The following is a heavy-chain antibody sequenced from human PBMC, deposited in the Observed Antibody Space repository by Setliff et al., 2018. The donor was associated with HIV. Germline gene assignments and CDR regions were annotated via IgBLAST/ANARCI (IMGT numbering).Heavy chain of an antibody. CDR1: GFTFSSYE. J-gene: IGHJ3*02. CDR2: ISSSGSTI. CDR3: ASEREVVAAAMEDAFDI. D-gene: IGHD2-2*01. Sequence: GGSLRLSCAASGFTFSSYEMNWVRQAPGKGLEWVSYISSSGSTIYYADSVKGRFTISRDNAKNSLYLQMNSLRAEDTAVYYCASEREVVAAAMEDAFDIWGQGTMVTVSS. V-gene: IGHV3-48*03.